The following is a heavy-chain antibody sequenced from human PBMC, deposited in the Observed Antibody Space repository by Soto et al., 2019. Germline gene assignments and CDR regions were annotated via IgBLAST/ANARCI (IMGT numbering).Heavy chain of an antibody. J-gene: IGHJ4*02. Sequence: EVQLVESGGGLIQPGGSLRLSCAASGFTVSSNYMSWVRQAPGKGLEWVSVIYSGGSTYYADSVKGRFTISRDNSKNTLYLQMNSLRDEDTAVYYCATTSQQWLVDYWGQGTLVTVSS. CDR1: GFTVSSNY. CDR2: IYSGGST. D-gene: IGHD6-19*01. V-gene: IGHV3-53*01. CDR3: ATTSQQWLVDY.